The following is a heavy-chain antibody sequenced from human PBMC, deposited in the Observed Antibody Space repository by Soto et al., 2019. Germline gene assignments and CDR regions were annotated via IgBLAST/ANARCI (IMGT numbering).Heavy chain of an antibody. D-gene: IGHD2-8*01. CDR3: ARDRSTYGGGGTGEVKENWFDP. J-gene: IGHJ5*02. Sequence: SETLSLTCTVSRGYVNTFHWSWVRQPAGKGLEWIGRIFPNGNTDYSPSLKSRVTLSVDTSKNQVSLKLNSVTTADTAVYYCARDRSTYGGGGTGEVKENWFDPWGPGTLVTVSS. V-gene: IGHV4-4*07. CDR1: RGYVNTFH. CDR2: IFPNGNT.